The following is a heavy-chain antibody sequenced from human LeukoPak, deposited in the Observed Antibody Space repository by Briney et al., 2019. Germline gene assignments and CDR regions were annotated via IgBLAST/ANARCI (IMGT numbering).Heavy chain of an antibody. CDR3: AREGYCSSTSCQTGFDY. J-gene: IGHJ4*02. Sequence: PGGSLRLSCAASGFTVSSNYMSWVRQAPGKGLEWVSVIYSGGSTYYAASVKGRFTISRNNSKNTLYLQMNSLRAEDTAVYYCAREGYCSSTSCQTGFDYWGQGTLVTVSS. CDR1: GFTVSSNY. D-gene: IGHD2-2*01. CDR2: IYSGGST. V-gene: IGHV3-53*01.